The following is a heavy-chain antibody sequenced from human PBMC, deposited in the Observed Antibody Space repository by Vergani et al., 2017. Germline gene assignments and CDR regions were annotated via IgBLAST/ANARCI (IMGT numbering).Heavy chain of an antibody. Sequence: QVQLVQFGAEVGKPGASVKISCKAFGYTFTAYYIHWVRQAPEQGLEWVGVISPDGFSTFYAQKFQGRVTITRDTSTSTVYVEVTSLRSDNTAVYYCAREPPLTGFFDYWGQGTLVTVSS. J-gene: IGHJ4*02. V-gene: IGHV1-46*03. D-gene: IGHD3-9*01. CDR2: ISPDGFST. CDR1: GYTFTAYY. CDR3: AREPPLTGFFDY.